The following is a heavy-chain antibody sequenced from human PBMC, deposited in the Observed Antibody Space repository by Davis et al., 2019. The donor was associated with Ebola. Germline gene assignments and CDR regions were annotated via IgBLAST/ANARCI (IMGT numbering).Heavy chain of an antibody. CDR1: GYTFTSYA. V-gene: IGHV1-3*01. Sequence: ASVKVSCKASGYTFTSYAMHWVRQAPGQRLEWMGWINAGNGNTKYSQKFQGRVTITRDTSASTAYMELSSLRYEDTAGYYCARGVGATPYGMDVWGQGTTVTVSS. CDR3: ARGVGATPYGMDV. J-gene: IGHJ6*02. CDR2: INAGNGNT. D-gene: IGHD1-26*01.